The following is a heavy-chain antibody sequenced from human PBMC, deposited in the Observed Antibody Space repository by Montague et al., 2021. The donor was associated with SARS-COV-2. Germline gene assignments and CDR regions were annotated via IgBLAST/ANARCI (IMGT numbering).Heavy chain of an antibody. CDR3: ARLGLLWFGELWN. D-gene: IGHD3-10*01. CDR2: IYYSGST. V-gene: IGHV4-39*01. CDR1: GGSISSSTYY. J-gene: IGHJ4*02. Sequence: SETLSLTCTVSGGSISSSTYYWGWIRQPPGKGLEWIGSIYYSGSTYYNPSLKSRVTISVDTSKNQFSLKLSPVTAADTAVYYCARLGLLWFGELWNWGQGTLVTVSS.